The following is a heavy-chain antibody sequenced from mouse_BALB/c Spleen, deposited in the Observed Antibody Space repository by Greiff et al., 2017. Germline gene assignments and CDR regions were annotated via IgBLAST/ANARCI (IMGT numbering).Heavy chain of an antibody. J-gene: IGHJ1*01. CDR2: INSNGGST. Sequence: EVQLQESGGGLVQPGGSLKLSCAASGFTFSSYGMSWVRQTPDKRLELVATINSNGGSTYYPDSVKGRFTISRDNAKNTLYLQMSSLKSEDTAMYYCARDRRVYWYFDVWGAGTTVTVSS. CDR3: ARDRRVYWYFDV. V-gene: IGHV5-6-3*01. CDR1: GFTFSSYG.